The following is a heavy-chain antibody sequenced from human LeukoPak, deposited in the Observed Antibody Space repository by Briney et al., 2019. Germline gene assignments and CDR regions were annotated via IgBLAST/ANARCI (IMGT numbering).Heavy chain of an antibody. CDR2: IYYTGST. Sequence: SETLSLTCTVSGGSISSYYWSWIRQPPGKGLEWIGHIYYTGSTNYNPSLKSRVTISVDTSKNQFSLKLNSVTAADTAVYYCARLAGAAAGTVRDYWGQGTLVTVSS. CDR3: ARLAGAAAGTVRDY. J-gene: IGHJ4*02. CDR1: GGSISSYY. D-gene: IGHD6-13*01. V-gene: IGHV4-59*08.